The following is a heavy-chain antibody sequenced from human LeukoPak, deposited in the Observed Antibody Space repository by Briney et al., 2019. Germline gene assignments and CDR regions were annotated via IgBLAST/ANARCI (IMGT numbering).Heavy chain of an antibody. CDR2: IWYDGSNK. J-gene: IGHJ4*02. CDR1: GFTFSSYG. V-gene: IGHV3-33*01. D-gene: IGHD6-19*01. Sequence: GGSLRLSCAASGFTFSSYGMHWVRQAPGKGLEWVAVIWYDGSNKYYADSVKGRFTISRDNSKNTLYLQINSLRAEDTAVYYCARERIAVAGEFDYWGQGTLVTVSS. CDR3: ARERIAVAGEFDY.